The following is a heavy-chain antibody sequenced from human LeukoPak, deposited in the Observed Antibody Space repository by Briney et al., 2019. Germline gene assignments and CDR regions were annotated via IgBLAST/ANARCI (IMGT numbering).Heavy chain of an antibody. Sequence: ASVKVSCKASGYTFTSYGISWVRQAPGQGLEWMGWISAYNGNTNYAQKLQGRVTMTTDTSTSTAYMELRRLRSDDTAVYYCARDTTTTVTTYGLDYWGQGTLVTVSS. J-gene: IGHJ4*02. D-gene: IGHD4-17*01. CDR3: ARDTTTTVTTYGLDY. V-gene: IGHV1-18*01. CDR2: ISAYNGNT. CDR1: GYTFTSYG.